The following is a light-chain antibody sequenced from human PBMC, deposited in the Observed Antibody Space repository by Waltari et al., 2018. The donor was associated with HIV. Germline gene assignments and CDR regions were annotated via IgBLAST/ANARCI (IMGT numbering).Light chain of an antibody. Sequence: QPALTQPPSASGTPGQRVTISCSGSSSNIEHTYIYCYRHLPGTTPKLLLYRHYQRPSGVPGRFSGSKSGTSAALAISGLRSEDEADYYCAAWNDSLRGRVFGGGTKLTVL. CDR1: SSNIEHTY. V-gene: IGLV1-47*01. CDR3: AAWNDSLRGRV. J-gene: IGLJ3*02. CDR2: RHY.